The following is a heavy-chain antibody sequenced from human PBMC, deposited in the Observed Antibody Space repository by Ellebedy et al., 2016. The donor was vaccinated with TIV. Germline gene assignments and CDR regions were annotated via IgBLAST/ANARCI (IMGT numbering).Heavy chain of an antibody. CDR3: ARAGSYRFDY. J-gene: IGHJ4*02. CDR2: INTDGRTI. CDR1: GFTFSSYW. V-gene: IGHV3-74*01. Sequence: PGGSLRLSCAASGFTFSSYWMHWVRQAPGKGLVWVSRINTDGRTIDYADSVKGRFTISRDNAKNTLYLQMNSLRVEDTAVYFCARAGSYRFDYWGQGTLVTVSS. D-gene: IGHD1-26*01.